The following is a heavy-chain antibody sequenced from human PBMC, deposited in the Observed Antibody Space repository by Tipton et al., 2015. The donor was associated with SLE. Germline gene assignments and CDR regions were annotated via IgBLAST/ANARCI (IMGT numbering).Heavy chain of an antibody. CDR1: GYSISSGYY. V-gene: IGHV4-38-2*02. CDR3: ARDLLYYYDSSGYYHHDAFDI. Sequence: TLSLTCAVSGYSISSGYYWGWIRPPPGKGLGWIGGIYHSGSTYYNPSLKSRVTISVDTSKNQFSLKLSSVTAADTAVYYCARDLLYYYDSSGYYHHDAFDIWGQGTMVTVSS. CDR2: IYHSGST. D-gene: IGHD3-22*01. J-gene: IGHJ3*02.